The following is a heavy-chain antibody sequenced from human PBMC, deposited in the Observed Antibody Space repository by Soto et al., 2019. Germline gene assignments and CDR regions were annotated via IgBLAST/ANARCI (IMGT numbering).Heavy chain of an antibody. D-gene: IGHD3-9*01. V-gene: IGHV3-21*01. CDR2: ISSTSAYI. Sequence: EVQLVESGGGLIQPGGSLRLSCAASGFTFSIYSMTWVRQSPGRGLEWVASISSTSAYIYYADSVKGRFNISRDNADNSLYLQMNSLRVDDTAVYYCARIGLESRTGSSPWRQGTLVTVSS. CDR3: ARIGLESRTGSSP. J-gene: IGHJ5*02. CDR1: GFTFSIYS.